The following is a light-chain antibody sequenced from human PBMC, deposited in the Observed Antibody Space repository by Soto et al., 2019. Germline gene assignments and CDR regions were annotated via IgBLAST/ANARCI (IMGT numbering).Light chain of an antibody. V-gene: IGLV1-44*01. Sequence: QSVLTQPPSMSGTPGQRVTISCSGSRSNIGGNAVTWYQQVPGTAPKLLIYANDQRPSGVSDRFSGSKSATSASLAISGLQSEDEADYYCSSYAGSSNVFGTGTKVTVL. CDR1: RSNIGGNA. CDR2: AND. J-gene: IGLJ1*01. CDR3: SSYAGSSNV.